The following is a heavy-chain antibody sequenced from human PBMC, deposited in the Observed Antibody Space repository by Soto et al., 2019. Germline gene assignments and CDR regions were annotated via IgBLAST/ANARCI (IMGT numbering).Heavy chain of an antibody. D-gene: IGHD3-9*01. CDR3: ARHRATLTGEENIDY. CDR1: GERLNGYF. V-gene: IGHV1-8*02. CDR2: MSRYNGDT. J-gene: IGHJ4*02. Sequence: VKLAWKACGERLNGYFVDWRRHEKEQGLEWMGWMSRYNGDTDYAQKFQGRVTMTRNTSTSTAYMELSSLKASDTAMYYCARHRATLTGEENIDYWGQGTLVTVSS.